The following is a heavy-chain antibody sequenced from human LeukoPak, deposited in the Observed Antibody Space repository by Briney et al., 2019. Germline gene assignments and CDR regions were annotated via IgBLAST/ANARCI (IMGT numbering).Heavy chain of an antibody. CDR2: ISSSGSTI. J-gene: IGHJ4*02. CDR3: ARDYGGSSPFDC. CDR1: GFTFSSYE. V-gene: IGHV3-48*03. Sequence: GGSLRLSCAASGFTFSSYEMHWVRQAPGKGLEWVSYISSSGSTIYYADSVKGRFTISRDNAKNSLYLQMNSLRAEDTAVYYCARDYGGSSPFDCWGQETLVTVSS. D-gene: IGHD4-23*01.